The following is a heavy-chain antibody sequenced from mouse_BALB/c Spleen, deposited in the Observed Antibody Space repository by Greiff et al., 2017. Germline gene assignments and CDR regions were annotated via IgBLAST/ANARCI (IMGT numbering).Heavy chain of an antibody. Sequence: QVQLKESGPGLVAPSQSLSITCTVSGFSLTSYGVHWVRQPPGKGLEWLGVIWAGGSTNYNSALMSRLSISKDNSKSQVFLKMNSLQADDTAMYYCARDHYRYDVNYAMDYWGQGTSVTVSS. J-gene: IGHJ4*01. D-gene: IGHD2-14*01. V-gene: IGHV2-9*02. CDR1: GFSLTSYG. CDR3: ARDHYRYDVNYAMDY. CDR2: IWAGGST.